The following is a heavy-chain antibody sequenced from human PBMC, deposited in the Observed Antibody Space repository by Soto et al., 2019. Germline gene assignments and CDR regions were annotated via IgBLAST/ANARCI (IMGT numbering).Heavy chain of an antibody. CDR3: ATWSGSNYMDV. CDR2: ISYSGST. CDR1: GGSISSYY. Sequence: SETLSLTCTVSGGSISSYYWNWIRQPPGKGLEWIGYISYSGSTYYNPSLKSRVTISVDTSKNQFSLKLSSVTAADTAVYYCATWSGSNYMDVWGKGTTVTVSS. J-gene: IGHJ6*03. V-gene: IGHV4-59*01. D-gene: IGHD3-3*01.